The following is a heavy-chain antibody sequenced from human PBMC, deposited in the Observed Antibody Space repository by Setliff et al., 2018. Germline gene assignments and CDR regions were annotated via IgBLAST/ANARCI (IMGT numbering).Heavy chain of an antibody. V-gene: IGHV1-18*01. Sequence: ASVKVSCKASGYTFTNFGITWVRQAPGQGLEWMGWININNFNTKYAQKLQDRVTMTTDTSTSTAYMDLRSLRSDDTAMYYCALSSLSLCSGGNCPNAFDVWGQGTMVTVSS. CDR1: GYTFTNFG. D-gene: IGHD2-15*01. CDR3: ALSSLSLCSGGNCPNAFDV. CDR2: ININNFNT. J-gene: IGHJ3*01.